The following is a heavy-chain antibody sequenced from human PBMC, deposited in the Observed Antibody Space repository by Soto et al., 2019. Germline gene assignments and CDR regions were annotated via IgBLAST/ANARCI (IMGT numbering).Heavy chain of an antibody. D-gene: IGHD1-26*01. CDR1: GGTFSSYA. CDR3: AREGRWELPHTPFDY. J-gene: IGHJ4*02. V-gene: IGHV1-69*01. CDR2: IIPIFGTA. Sequence: QVQLVQSGAEVKKPGSSVKVSCKASGGTFSSYAISWVRQAPGQGLEWMGGIIPIFGTADYAQKFQGRVTITADESTSTAYMELSSLRSEDTAVYYCAREGRWELPHTPFDYWGQGTLVTVSS.